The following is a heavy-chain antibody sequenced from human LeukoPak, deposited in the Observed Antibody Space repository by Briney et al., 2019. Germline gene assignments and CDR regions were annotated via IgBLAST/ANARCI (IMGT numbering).Heavy chain of an antibody. J-gene: IGHJ5*02. CDR2: IYYSGST. D-gene: IGHD3-3*01. CDR1: GGPISSYY. V-gene: IGHV4-59*13. Sequence: SDTLSLTCTVSGGPISSYYGSWLRQPPGKGLEWLGYIYYSGSTNYNPSLKSRVTISVDTSKNQFSLKLSSVTAADTAVYYCARDQGVNFWSGYHWFDPWGQGTLVTVSS. CDR3: ARDQGVNFWSGYHWFDP.